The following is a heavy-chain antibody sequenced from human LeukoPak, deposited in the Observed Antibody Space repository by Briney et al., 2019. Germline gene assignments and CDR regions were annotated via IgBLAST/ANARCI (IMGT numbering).Heavy chain of an antibody. CDR3: AHSRSDYYYDSSGSYYFDY. J-gene: IGHJ4*02. D-gene: IGHD3-22*01. Sequence: SGPTLVNPTQTLTLTCTFSGFSLSTSGVGVGWIRQPPGKALEWLALIYWDDDERYRPSLKSRLTITKDTSKNQVVLTMTNMDPVDTATYYCAHSRSDYYYDSSGSYYFDYWGQGTLVTVSS. CDR2: IYWDDDE. V-gene: IGHV2-5*02. CDR1: GFSLSTSGVG.